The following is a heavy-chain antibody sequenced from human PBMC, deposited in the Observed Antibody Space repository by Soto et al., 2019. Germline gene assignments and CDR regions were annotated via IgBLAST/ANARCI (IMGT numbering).Heavy chain of an antibody. CDR1: GGSISSGGYS. V-gene: IGHV4-30-2*01. CDR2: IYHSGST. Sequence: SETLSLTCAVSGGSISSGGYSWSWIRQPPGKGLEWIGYIYHSGSTYYNPSLKSRVTISVDRSKNQFSLKLSSVTAADTAVYYCARVRYDSSGYYAYNWLDPCGQGTLVTVYS. J-gene: IGHJ5*02. D-gene: IGHD3-22*01. CDR3: ARVRYDSSGYYAYNWLDP.